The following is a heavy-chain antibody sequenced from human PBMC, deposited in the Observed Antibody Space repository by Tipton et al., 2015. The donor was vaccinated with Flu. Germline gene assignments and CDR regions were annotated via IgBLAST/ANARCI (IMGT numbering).Heavy chain of an antibody. V-gene: IGHV4-61*02. CDR2: IYTRGST. CDR3: ARGVIYYDSSGPITDAFDI. CDR1: GGSISSGSYY. Sequence: TLSLTCTVSGGSISSGSYYWSWIRQPAGKGLEWIGRIYTRGSTNYNPSLKSRVTISVDTSKNQFSLKLSSVTAADTAVYYCARGVIYYDSSGPITDAFDIWGQGTMVTVSS. J-gene: IGHJ3*02. D-gene: IGHD3-22*01.